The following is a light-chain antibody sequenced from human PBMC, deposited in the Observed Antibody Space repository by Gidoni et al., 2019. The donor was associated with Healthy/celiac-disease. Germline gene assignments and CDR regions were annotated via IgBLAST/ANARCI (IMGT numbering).Light chain of an antibody. CDR1: QSLLHSNGYNY. Sequence: DIVLTQPPLSLPVTPGEQASISCRSSQSLLHSNGYNYLDWYLQKPGQSPQLLIYWGSTRASGVPDRFSGSGSGTDFTLKISRVEAEDVGVYYCMQTLQTPRTFGQGTKVEIK. CDR2: WGS. V-gene: IGKV2-28*01. CDR3: MQTLQTPRT. J-gene: IGKJ1*01.